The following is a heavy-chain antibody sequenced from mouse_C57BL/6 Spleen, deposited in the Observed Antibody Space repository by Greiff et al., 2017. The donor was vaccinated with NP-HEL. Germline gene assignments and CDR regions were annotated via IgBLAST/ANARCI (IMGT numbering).Heavy chain of an antibody. CDR2: IDPETGGT. CDR3: TRPERYSNRYGFDY. D-gene: IGHD2-5*01. CDR1: GYTFTDYE. V-gene: IGHV1-15*01. Sequence: QVQLKQSGAELVRPGASVTLSCKASGYTFTDYEMHWVKQTPVHGLEWIGAIDPETGGTAYNQKFKGKAILTADKSSSTAYMELRSLTSEDSAVYYCTRPERYSNRYGFDYWGQGTTLTVSS. J-gene: IGHJ2*01.